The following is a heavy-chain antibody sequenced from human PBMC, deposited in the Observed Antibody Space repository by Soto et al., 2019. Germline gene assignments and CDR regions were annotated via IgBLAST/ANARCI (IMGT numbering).Heavy chain of an antibody. CDR1: GYSFTSYW. CDR3: ARARYYDWCFDL. J-gene: IGHJ4*02. CDR2: IYPGDSDT. Sequence: PGESLKISCKGSGYSFTSYWIGWVRQMPGKGLEWMGIIYPGDSDTRYSPSFQGQVTISADKSISTAYLQWSSLRAADTAVYFCARARYYDWCFDLWGRGTPVTVSS. D-gene: IGHD3-9*01. V-gene: IGHV5-51*01.